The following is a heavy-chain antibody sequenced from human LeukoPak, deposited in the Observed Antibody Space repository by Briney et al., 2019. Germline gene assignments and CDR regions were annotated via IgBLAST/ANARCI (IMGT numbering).Heavy chain of an antibody. J-gene: IGHJ4*02. CDR3: ARLAGELRDY. CDR2: IYYSGST. D-gene: IGHD1-26*01. Sequence: SETLSLTCTVSGGSISSSSYYWGWIRQPPGKGLEWIGSIYYSGSTYYNPSLKSRVTISVATSKNQFSLKLSSVTAADTAVYYCARLAGELRDYWGQGTLVTVSP. CDR1: GGSISSSSYY. V-gene: IGHV4-39*07.